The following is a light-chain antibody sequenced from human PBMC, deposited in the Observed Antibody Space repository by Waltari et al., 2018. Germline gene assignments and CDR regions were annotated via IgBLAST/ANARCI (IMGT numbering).Light chain of an antibody. J-gene: IGLJ3*02. CDR1: SSNIGSNS. V-gene: IGLV1-44*01. CDR3: AAWDDSLNGWV. CDR2: NTY. Sequence: QSVVTQPPSASGTPGQRVTIPCSGSSSNIGSNSVNLYQQPPGTAPKLLIYNTYQRPSGVPDRFSGSKSGTSASLAISGLQSEDETDYYCAAWDDSLNGWVFGGGTQVTVL.